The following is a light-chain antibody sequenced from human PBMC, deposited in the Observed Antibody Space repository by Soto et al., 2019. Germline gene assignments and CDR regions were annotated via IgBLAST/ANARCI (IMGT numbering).Light chain of an antibody. Sequence: EIVLTQSPATLSLSPVERAKLSCIAIHSVIIYLALYQPTPGQAPRLLIYDASNRATGIPARFSGSGSGTDFTLTISSLEPEDFAVYYCQQRSNWPPLTFGGGTKVDIK. CDR2: DAS. CDR1: HSVIIY. CDR3: QQRSNWPPLT. J-gene: IGKJ4*01. V-gene: IGKV3-11*01.